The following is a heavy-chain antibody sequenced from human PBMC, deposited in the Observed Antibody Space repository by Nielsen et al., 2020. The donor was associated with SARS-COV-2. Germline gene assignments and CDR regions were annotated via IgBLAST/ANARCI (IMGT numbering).Heavy chain of an antibody. Sequence: GESLKISCAASGFTVSSNYMSWVRQAPGKGLEWVSVIYSGGSTYYADSVKGRFTISRDNSKNTLYLQMNSLRAEDTAVYYCARELAVAGTSGDYWGQGTLVTVSS. CDR1: GFTVSSNY. D-gene: IGHD6-19*01. V-gene: IGHV3-53*01. J-gene: IGHJ4*02. CDR2: IYSGGST. CDR3: ARELAVAGTSGDY.